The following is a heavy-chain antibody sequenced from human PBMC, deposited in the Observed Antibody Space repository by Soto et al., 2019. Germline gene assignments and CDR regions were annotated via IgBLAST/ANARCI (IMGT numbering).Heavy chain of an antibody. Sequence: QVQLVQSGAEVKKPGASVKVSCKASGYTFTGYYMHWVRQAPGQGLEWMGWINPKSGGTNSAQKFQGRVTMTRDTSISTAYMELRRPRSDDTAVYYCARGPKHNWFDPWGQGTLVTVSS. V-gene: IGHV1-2*02. CDR1: GYTFTGYY. J-gene: IGHJ5*02. CDR3: ARGPKHNWFDP. CDR2: INPKSGGT.